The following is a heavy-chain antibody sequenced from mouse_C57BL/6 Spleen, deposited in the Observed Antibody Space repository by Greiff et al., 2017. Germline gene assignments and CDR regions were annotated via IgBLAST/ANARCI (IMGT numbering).Heavy chain of an antibody. Sequence: EVQGVESGGGLVKPGGSLKLSCAASGFTFSSYAMSWVRQTPEKRLEWVATISDGGSYTYYPDNVKGRFTISRDNAKNNLYLQMSHLKSEDTAMYYCARDRFITTTLDYWGQGTSVTVSS. CDR1: GFTFSSYA. V-gene: IGHV5-4*01. CDR2: ISDGGSYT. CDR3: ARDRFITTTLDY. J-gene: IGHJ4*01. D-gene: IGHD1-1*01.